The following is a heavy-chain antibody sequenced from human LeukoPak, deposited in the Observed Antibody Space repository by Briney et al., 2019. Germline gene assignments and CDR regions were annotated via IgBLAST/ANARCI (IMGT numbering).Heavy chain of an antibody. CDR1: GGTFSSYA. CDR3: AILDYHMYYYYYMDV. CDR2: IIPILGTA. V-gene: IGHV1-69*05. D-gene: IGHD4-11*01. J-gene: IGHJ6*03. Sequence: ASVKVSCKASGGTFSSYAISWVRQAPGQGLEWMGGIIPILGTASYAQKFQGRVTITTDESTSTAYMELSSLRSEDTAVYYCAILDYHMYYYYYMDVWGKGTTVTVSS.